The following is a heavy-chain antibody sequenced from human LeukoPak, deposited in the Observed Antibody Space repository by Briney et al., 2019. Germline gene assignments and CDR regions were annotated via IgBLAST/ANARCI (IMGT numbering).Heavy chain of an antibody. J-gene: IGHJ4*02. D-gene: IGHD3-10*01. CDR2: ISSSSSYI. CDR3: AREYYGSGSYGDY. V-gene: IGHV3-21*01. Sequence: PGGSLRLSCAASGFTFSSYSMNWVRQAPGKGLEWVSSISSSSSYIYYVDSVKGRFTISRDNAKNSLYLQMNSLRAEDTAVYYCAREYYGSGSYGDYWGQGTLVTVSS. CDR1: GFTFSSYS.